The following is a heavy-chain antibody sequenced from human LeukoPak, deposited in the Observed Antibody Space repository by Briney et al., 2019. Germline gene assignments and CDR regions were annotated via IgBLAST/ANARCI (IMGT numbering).Heavy chain of an antibody. CDR1: GYSISSGYY. Sequence: SETLSLTCAVSGYSISSGYYWGWIRQPPGRGLEWIGSIHHSGSTYYNPSLKSRVTISVDTSKNQFSLKLSSVTAADTAVYYCARTRNYYYYMDVWGKGTTVTVSS. CDR3: ARTRNYYYYMDV. V-gene: IGHV4-38-2*01. J-gene: IGHJ6*03. CDR2: IHHSGST.